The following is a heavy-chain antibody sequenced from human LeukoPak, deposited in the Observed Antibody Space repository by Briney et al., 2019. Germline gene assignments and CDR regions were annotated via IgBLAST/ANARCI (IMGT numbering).Heavy chain of an antibody. CDR3: ARSKWSAYCGGDCYTVYFDY. D-gene: IGHD2-21*02. Sequence: SKTLSLTCTVSGGSISSGGYYWSWIRQHPGKGLEWIGYIYYSGSTYYNPSLTSRVSISVDTSKNHFSLKLSSVTAADTAVYYCARSKWSAYCGGDCYTVYFDYWGQGTLVTVSS. V-gene: IGHV4-31*03. J-gene: IGHJ4*02. CDR2: IYYSGST. CDR1: GGSISSGGYY.